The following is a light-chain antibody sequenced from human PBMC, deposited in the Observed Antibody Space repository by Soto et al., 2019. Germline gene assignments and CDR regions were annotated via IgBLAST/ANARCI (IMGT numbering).Light chain of an antibody. V-gene: IGLV4-69*01. CDR1: RGHTNYA. CDR3: QTWDTGIVV. J-gene: IGLJ2*01. CDR2: LNNDGSH. Sequence: VLTQSPSASASLGASVKLTCTLSRGHTNYAIAWHQQQPEKGPRYLMKLNNDGSHSKGDGIPDRFSGSSSGAERSLTISSLRSEDEADYYCQTWDTGIVVFGGGTKLTVL.